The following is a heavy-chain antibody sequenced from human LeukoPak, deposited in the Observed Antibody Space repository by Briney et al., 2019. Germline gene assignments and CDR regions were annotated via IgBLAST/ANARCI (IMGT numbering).Heavy chain of an antibody. D-gene: IGHD4-17*01. V-gene: IGHV4-4*08. J-gene: IGHJ4*02. CDR1: GGSISGYY. CDR3: ARGGTTKVTPMDF. Sequence: SETLSLTCTVSGGSISGYYWNWIRQPPGKGLELVACSGGITNYSPSLKGRVTISVDTSKNQVSLTVTSVTAADTAMYYCARGGTTKVTPMDFWGRGTLVTVSS. CDR2: SGGIT.